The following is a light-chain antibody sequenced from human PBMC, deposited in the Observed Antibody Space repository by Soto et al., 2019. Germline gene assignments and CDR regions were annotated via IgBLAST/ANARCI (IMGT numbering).Light chain of an antibody. CDR2: GAS. J-gene: IGKJ1*01. Sequence: EIVMTQSPAILSVSPGERATLSSRASQSVSSNLAWYQQKPGQAPRLLIYGASTRATGIPARFSGSGSGTEFTLTISSLQSEDFAVYYCQHYNNWPPWTFGQGTKVEIK. CDR1: QSVSSN. V-gene: IGKV3-15*01. CDR3: QHYNNWPPWT.